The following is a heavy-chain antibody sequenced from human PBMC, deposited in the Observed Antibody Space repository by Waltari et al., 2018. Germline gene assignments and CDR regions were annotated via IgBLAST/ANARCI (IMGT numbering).Heavy chain of an antibody. CDR3: AREDNVNAKRAMDV. J-gene: IGHJ6*04. V-gene: IGHV3-48*02. CDR1: GFTFTTYS. D-gene: IGHD1-20*01. Sequence: EVQLVESGGGLVQPGGSLRLSCAASGFTFTTYSMTWVLQAPGKGLEWVSTVTGVTSTIYHYVDSVKGRFTVSRDNAKNSLYLQMNGLREEDTAVYYCAREDNVNAKRAMDVWGKGTTVTVSS. CDR2: VTGVTSTI.